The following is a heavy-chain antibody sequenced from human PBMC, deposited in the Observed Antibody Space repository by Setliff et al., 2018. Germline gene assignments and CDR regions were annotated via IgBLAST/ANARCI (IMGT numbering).Heavy chain of an antibody. Sequence: SVKVSCKASGGTFSSYGISWVRQAPGQGLEWMGGTIPIFGTTNYAQKFLGRVTIITDESTSTAYMELSSLTSADTAVYYCAREGVDSRSSTDYRYYMDVWGKGTTVTVSS. CDR1: GGTFSSYG. V-gene: IGHV1-69*05. CDR2: TIPIFGTT. CDR3: AREGVDSRSSTDYRYYMDV. D-gene: IGHD3-22*01. J-gene: IGHJ6*03.